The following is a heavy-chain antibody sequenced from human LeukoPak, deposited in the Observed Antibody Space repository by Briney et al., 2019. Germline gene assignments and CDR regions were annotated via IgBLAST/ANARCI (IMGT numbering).Heavy chain of an antibody. CDR1: GFTFNTNA. J-gene: IGHJ5*02. V-gene: IGHV3-23*01. CDR3: AKTGSTVTALNWFDP. Sequence: GGSQRLSCAASGFTFNTNAMSWVRQAPGKGLEWVSGISRSGGSTYYADSVKGRFTISRDNSKNTLYLQMNSLRGEDTAVYYCAKTGSTVTALNWFDPWGQGTLVTVSS. CDR2: ISRSGGST. D-gene: IGHD4-17*01.